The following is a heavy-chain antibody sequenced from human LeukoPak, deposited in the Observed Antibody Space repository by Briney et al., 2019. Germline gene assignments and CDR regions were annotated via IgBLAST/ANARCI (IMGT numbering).Heavy chain of an antibody. V-gene: IGHV4-59*08. Sequence: SETLSLTCTVSGGSISSYYWSWIRQPPGKGLEWIGYIYYSGSTNYNPSLKSRVTISVDTSKNQFSLKLSSVTAADTAVYYCARQFGSAVFDYGGNSAWGYYYYGMDVWGQGTTVTVSS. D-gene: IGHD4-17*01. J-gene: IGHJ6*02. CDR3: ARQFGSAVFDYGGNSAWGYYYYGMDV. CDR2: IYYSGST. CDR1: GGSISSYY.